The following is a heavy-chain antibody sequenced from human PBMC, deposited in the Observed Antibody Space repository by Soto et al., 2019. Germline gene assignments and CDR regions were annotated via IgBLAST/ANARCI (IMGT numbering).Heavy chain of an antibody. D-gene: IGHD3-10*01. CDR1: GFSFTSYT. CDR2: ISAGGRSI. J-gene: IGHJ3*02. V-gene: IGHV3-21*06. CDR3: ARSTPGNPFDI. Sequence: EVQLVESGGGLVKPGESLRVSCAASGFSFTSYTMNWVRQTPGKGLEWVASISAGGRSIYYADSLKGRSTVSRDNAKSSLYLLMNSLRAEDTAIYYCARSTPGNPFDIWGQGTMVTVSA.